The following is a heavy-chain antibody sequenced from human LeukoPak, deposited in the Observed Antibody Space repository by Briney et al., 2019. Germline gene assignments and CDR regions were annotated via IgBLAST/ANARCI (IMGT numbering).Heavy chain of an antibody. CDR3: ARDGRVWSGYSLGWFDP. V-gene: IGHV4-39*07. Sequence: PSETLSLTCTVSGGSISGSYYWVWVRQPPGKGLEWIGSIYSGGRIYYNPSLKSRVTISVDKSKNQFSLKLSSVTAADTAVYYCARDGRVWSGYSLGWFDPWGQGTLVTVSS. CDR2: IYSGGRI. D-gene: IGHD3-3*01. CDR1: GGSISGSYY. J-gene: IGHJ5*02.